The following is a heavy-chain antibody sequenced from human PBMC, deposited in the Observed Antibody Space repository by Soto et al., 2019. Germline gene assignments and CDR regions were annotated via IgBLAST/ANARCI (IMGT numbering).Heavy chain of an antibody. J-gene: IGHJ6*03. D-gene: IGHD3-3*01. CDR3: AKVPRFLEWFDLAPRGLRGQRYYYYYMDV. V-gene: IGHV3-30*18. CDR2: ISYDGSNK. CDR1: GFTFSSYG. Sequence: GGSLRLSCAASGFTFSSYGMHWVRQAPGKGLEWVAVISYDGSNKYYADSVKGRFTISRDNSKNTLYLQMNSLRAEDTAVYYCAKVPRFLEWFDLAPRGLRGQRYYYYYMDVWGKGTTVTVSS.